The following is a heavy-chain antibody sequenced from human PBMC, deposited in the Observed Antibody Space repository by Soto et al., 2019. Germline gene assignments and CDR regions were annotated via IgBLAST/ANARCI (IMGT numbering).Heavy chain of an antibody. CDR1: GYTFSNYY. CDR2: INPNSGGT. CDR3: ARGGDYDWFDP. V-gene: IGHV1-2*02. D-gene: IGHD4-17*01. Sequence: QVQLVQSGAEVKKPGASVKVSCKASGYTFSNYYFHWVRQAPGQGLEWMGWINPNSGGTNYAQQFKGRVTKTSDTSISTASMDLSRMTADDTAVYYWARGGDYDWFDPWGQGTLVTVSS. J-gene: IGHJ5*02.